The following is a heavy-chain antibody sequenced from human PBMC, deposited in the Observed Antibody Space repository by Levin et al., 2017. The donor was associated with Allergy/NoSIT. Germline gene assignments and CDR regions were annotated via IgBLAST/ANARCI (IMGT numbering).Heavy chain of an antibody. D-gene: IGHD2-2*01. CDR3: TTDLAYCSSTSCLKRVDY. CDR1: GFTFSNAW. Sequence: LSLTCAASGFTFSNAWMSWVRQAPGKGLEWVGRIKSKTDGGTTDYAAPVKGRFTISRDDSKNTLYLQMNSLKTEDTAVYYCTTDLAYCSSTSCLKRVDYWGQGTLVTVSS. J-gene: IGHJ4*02. CDR2: IKSKTDGGTT. V-gene: IGHV3-15*01.